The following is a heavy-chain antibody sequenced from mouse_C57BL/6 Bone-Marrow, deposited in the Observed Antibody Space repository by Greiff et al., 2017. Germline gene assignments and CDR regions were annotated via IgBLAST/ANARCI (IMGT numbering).Heavy chain of an antibody. CDR3: SRQVTTVLATKYFDV. J-gene: IGHJ1*03. Sequence: DVKLVESGGGLVKPGGSLKLSCAASGFTFSSYTMSWVRQTPEKRLQWVAAISGGGGNTYYPDSVKGRFTISRDNDKNILYLQMSSLRSEDTASYYCSRQVTTVLATKYFDVWGTGTTVTVSS. D-gene: IGHD1-1*01. CDR1: GFTFSSYT. V-gene: IGHV5-9*01. CDR2: ISGGGGNT.